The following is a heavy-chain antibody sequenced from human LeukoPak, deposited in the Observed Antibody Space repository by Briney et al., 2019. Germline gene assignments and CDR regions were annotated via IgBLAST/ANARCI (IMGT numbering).Heavy chain of an antibody. V-gene: IGHV3-33*08. CDR2: IWYDGSNK. CDR3: ARGGVGSGSPDLDY. J-gene: IGHJ4*02. D-gene: IGHD6-19*01. Sequence: GGSLRLSCAASGFTFSSYGMHWVRQAPGKGLEWVAIIWYDGSNKYYADSVKGRFTISRDNSKNTVYLQMNSLRAEDTAVYYCARGGVGSGSPDLDYWGQGTLVTVSS. CDR1: GFTFSSYG.